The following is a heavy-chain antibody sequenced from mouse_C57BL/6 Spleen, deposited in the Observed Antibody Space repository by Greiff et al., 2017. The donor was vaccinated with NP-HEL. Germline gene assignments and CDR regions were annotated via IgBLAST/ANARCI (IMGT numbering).Heavy chain of an antibody. J-gene: IGHJ4*01. CDR3: ARRDYDYGGYYAMDY. Sequence: VQLKESGPGLVKPSQSLSLTCSVTGYSITSGYYWNWIRQFPGNKLEWMGYISYDGSNNYNPSLKNRISITRDTSKNQFFLKLNSVTTEDTATYYCARRDYDYGGYYAMDYWGQGTSVTVSS. D-gene: IGHD2-4*01. V-gene: IGHV3-6*01. CDR1: GYSITSGYY. CDR2: ISYDGSN.